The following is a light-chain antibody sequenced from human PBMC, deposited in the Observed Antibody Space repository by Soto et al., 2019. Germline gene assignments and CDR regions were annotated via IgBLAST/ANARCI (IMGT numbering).Light chain of an antibody. CDR1: SSNIGSNA. CDR2: SNN. J-gene: IGLJ1*01. CDR3: AAWDDSLNGHV. V-gene: IGLV1-44*01. Sequence: QPVLTQPPSASGTPGQRVTMSCSGSSSNIGSNAVNWYQQLPGTAPKLLIYSNNQRPSGVPDRFSGSKSGTSASLAIRGLQSGDEADYYCAAWDDSLNGHVFGTGTKVTVL.